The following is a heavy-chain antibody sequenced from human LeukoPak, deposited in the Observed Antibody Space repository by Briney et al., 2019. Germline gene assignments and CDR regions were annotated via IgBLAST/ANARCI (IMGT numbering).Heavy chain of an antibody. J-gene: IGHJ3*02. D-gene: IGHD3-16*02. CDR3: TRVDRADAFDI. CDR2: IGTAGDT. CDR1: GFTFSEYD. Sequence: PGGSLRLSCAASGFTFSEYDMHWVRQATGNGLEWVSGIGTAGDTYYPGSVKGRFTISRENAKNSLHLQTNSLRAGDTAVYYCTRVDRADAFDIWGRGTIVTVSS. V-gene: IGHV3-13*01.